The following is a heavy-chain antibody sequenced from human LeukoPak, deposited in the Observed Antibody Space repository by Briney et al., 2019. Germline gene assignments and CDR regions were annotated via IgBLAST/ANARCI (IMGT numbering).Heavy chain of an antibody. CDR1: GGSITNYY. V-gene: IGHV4-59*01. Sequence: PSETLSLTCTVSGGSITNYYWSWIRQPPGKELEWIGYIFYSGSTNYNPSLMSRVTISVDTPKNHFSLKLSSVTAADTAVYYCARSRSGYSDLDYWGQGTLVTVSS. D-gene: IGHD3-22*01. CDR2: IFYSGST. J-gene: IGHJ4*02. CDR3: ARSRSGYSDLDY.